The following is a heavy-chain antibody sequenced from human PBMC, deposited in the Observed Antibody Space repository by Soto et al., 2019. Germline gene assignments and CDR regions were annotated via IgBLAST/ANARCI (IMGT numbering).Heavy chain of an antibody. D-gene: IGHD6-13*01. CDR3: AKDMRGGSSSSRYYYGLDV. CDR1: GFTFDDYA. Sequence: EVQLVESGGGLVQPGRSLRLSCAASGFTFDDYAMHWVRQAPGKGLEWVSGISWNSGTIVYADSVKGRFTISRDNAKNRLSXQMNSLRGEDTALYYCAKDMRGGSSSSRYYYGLDVWGQGTTVTVSS. V-gene: IGHV3-9*01. J-gene: IGHJ6*02. CDR2: ISWNSGTI.